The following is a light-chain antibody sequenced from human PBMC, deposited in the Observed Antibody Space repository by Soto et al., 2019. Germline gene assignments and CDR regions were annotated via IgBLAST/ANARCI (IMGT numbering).Light chain of an antibody. CDR3: QQRNVWPPIT. J-gene: IGKJ5*01. CDR2: GAS. Sequence: IVLTQSPGTLSLSPGERTTLCCRASQSISRYLAWYQQKPGQGPRLLIYGASSRATGTPDRFSGSGSGTDFTLTINNLGPEDFAVYYCQQRNVWPPITFGQGTRLEIK. V-gene: IGKV3-11*01. CDR1: QSISRY.